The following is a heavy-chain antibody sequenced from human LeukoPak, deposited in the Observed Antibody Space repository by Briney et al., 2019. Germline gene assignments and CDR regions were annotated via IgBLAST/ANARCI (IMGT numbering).Heavy chain of an antibody. CDR1: GFTFSDYY. Sequence: GGSLRLSCAASGFTFSDYYMSWIRQAPGKGLEWVSSISSSSSYIYYADSVKGRFTISRDNAKNSLYLQMNSLRAEDTAVYYCASQYCSGGSCYNTYDAFDIWGQGTMVTVSS. CDR3: ASQYCSGGSCYNTYDAFDI. V-gene: IGHV3-11*06. D-gene: IGHD2-15*01. J-gene: IGHJ3*02. CDR2: ISSSSSYI.